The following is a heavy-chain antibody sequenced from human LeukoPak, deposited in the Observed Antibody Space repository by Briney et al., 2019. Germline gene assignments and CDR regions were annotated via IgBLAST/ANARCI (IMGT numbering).Heavy chain of an antibody. D-gene: IGHD6-6*01. CDR1: GVTFSDYW. J-gene: IGHJ4*02. Sequence: GGSLTLSCAASGVTFSDYWMSWVRQAPGKGLEWVANIRPDGSDKYYVDSVKGRFTISRDNAKSSLSLQMNSLRVEDTAVYYCVRSGSSSVIFDLWGQGTLVTVSS. CDR3: VRSGSSSVIFDL. CDR2: IRPDGSDK. V-gene: IGHV3-7*01.